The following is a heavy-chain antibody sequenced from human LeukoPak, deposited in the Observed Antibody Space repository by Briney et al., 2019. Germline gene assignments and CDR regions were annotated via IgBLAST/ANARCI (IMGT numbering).Heavy chain of an antibody. D-gene: IGHD2-21*01. V-gene: IGHV3-48*03. J-gene: IGHJ4*02. CDR1: GFTFNIYE. Sequence: GGSLRLSCAASGFTFNIYEFNWVRQAPGKGLEWLSYIDGSGNSIYYADSVKGRFTISRDNAKCSLYLQMSSLRADDTAVYYCARECLTCGGDSYDYWGQGALVTVSS. CDR3: ARECLTCGGDSYDY. CDR2: IDGSGNSI.